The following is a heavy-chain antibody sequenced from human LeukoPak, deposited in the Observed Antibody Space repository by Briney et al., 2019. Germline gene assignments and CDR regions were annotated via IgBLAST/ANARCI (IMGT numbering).Heavy chain of an antibody. D-gene: IGHD3-22*01. J-gene: IGHJ3*02. CDR2: INHSGST. V-gene: IGHV4-34*01. CDR3: ARGRRYYYDSSGYWEAFDI. CDR1: GGSFSGYY. Sequence: PSETLSLTCAVYGGSFSGYYWSWIRQPPGKGLEWIGEINHSGSTNYNPSLESRVTISVDTSKNQFSLKLSSVTAADTAVYYCARGRRYYYDSSGYWEAFDIWGQGTMVTVSS.